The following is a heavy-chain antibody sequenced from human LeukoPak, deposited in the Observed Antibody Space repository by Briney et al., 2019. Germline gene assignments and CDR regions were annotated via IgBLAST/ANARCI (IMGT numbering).Heavy chain of an antibody. J-gene: IGHJ4*02. D-gene: IGHD2-2*01. V-gene: IGHV3-21*01. CDR2: ISSSSSYI. CDR3: ARAVGGAAINYFDY. Sequence: GGSLRLSCAASGFTFSSYSMNWVRQAPGKGLEWVSSISSSSSYIYYADSVKGRFTISRDNAKNSLYLQMNSLRAEDTAVYYCARAVGGAAINYFDYWGQGTLVTVSS. CDR1: GFTFSSYS.